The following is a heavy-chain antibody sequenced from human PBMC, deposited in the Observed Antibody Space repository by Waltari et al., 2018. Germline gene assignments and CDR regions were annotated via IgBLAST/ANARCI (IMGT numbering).Heavy chain of an antibody. CDR2: IDNSGST. D-gene: IGHD3-22*01. CDR3: AGGEWAPAYDRSCYHYYYYCMDV. Sequence: QVQLQESGPGLVKPSETLSLTCTVSGGSISSYYWSWIRQPPGKGLEWIGYIDNSGSTNYYPPLKSRVTISVDTSKTQFSLKLSSVTAADTAVDYCAGGEWAPAYDRSCYHYYYYCMDVWGQGTTITVSS. V-gene: IGHV4-59*01. J-gene: IGHJ6*02. CDR1: GGSISSYY.